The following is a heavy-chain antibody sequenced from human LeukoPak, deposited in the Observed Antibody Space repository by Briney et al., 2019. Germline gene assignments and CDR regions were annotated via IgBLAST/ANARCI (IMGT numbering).Heavy chain of an antibody. CDR1: GFRVSGYW. CDR2: LKQDGSEK. D-gene: IGHD6-13*01. J-gene: IGHJ4*02. CDR3: AREWQGGIAAAGTRIEGDY. Sequence: GGSLRLSCAVAGFRVSGYWMTWVRQAPGKGLEGVAKLKQDGSEKNYVDSVKGRFTISRDNAENSLFLQMNSLRVEDTAVYYCAREWQGGIAAAGTRIEGDYWGQGTLVAVSS. V-gene: IGHV3-7*01.